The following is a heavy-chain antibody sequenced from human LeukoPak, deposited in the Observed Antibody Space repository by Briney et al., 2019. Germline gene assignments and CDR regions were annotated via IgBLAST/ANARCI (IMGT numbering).Heavy chain of an antibody. V-gene: IGHV1-8*01. CDR1: RYTFTSYD. Sequence: ASVKVSCKASRYTFTSYDINWVRQAPGQGLEWMGWMNPNTGNTGYAQKFQGRVTMTRDTSINTAYLELRSLRSDDTAIYYCARLSQTPDYYGGGGYYFLGYWGQGTLVTVSS. CDR2: MNPNTGNT. J-gene: IGHJ4*02. CDR3: ARLSQTPDYYGGGGYYFLGY. D-gene: IGHD3-22*01.